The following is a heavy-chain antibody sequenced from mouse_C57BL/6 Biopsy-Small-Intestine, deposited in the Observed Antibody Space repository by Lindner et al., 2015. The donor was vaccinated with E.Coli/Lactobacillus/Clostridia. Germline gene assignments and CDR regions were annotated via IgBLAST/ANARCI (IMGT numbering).Heavy chain of an antibody. Sequence: VQLQESGGGLVQPKGSLKLSCAASGFTFNTYAMHWVRQAPGKGLEWVARIRSKSSNYATYYADSVKDRFIISRDDSQSMLNLQMNNLKTEDTAVYYCVRDNWDGGYWYFDVWGTGTTVTVSS. CDR2: IRSKSSNYAT. V-gene: IGHV10-3*01. D-gene: IGHD4-1*01. CDR1: GFTFNTYA. CDR3: VRDNWDGGYWYFDV. J-gene: IGHJ1*03.